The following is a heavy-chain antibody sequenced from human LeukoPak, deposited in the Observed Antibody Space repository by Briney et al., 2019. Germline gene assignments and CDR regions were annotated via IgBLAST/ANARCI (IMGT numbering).Heavy chain of an antibody. CDR2: IYYSGST. D-gene: IGHD6-25*01. Sequence: SETLSLTCTVSGGSISSSSYYWGWIRQPPGKGLEWIGSIYYSGSTYYNPSLKSRVTISVDTSKNQFSLKLSSVTAADTAVYYCARRAPDSSGWNSFDYWGQGTLVTVSS. V-gene: IGHV4-39*01. J-gene: IGHJ4*02. CDR1: GGSISSSSYY. CDR3: ARRAPDSSGWNSFDY.